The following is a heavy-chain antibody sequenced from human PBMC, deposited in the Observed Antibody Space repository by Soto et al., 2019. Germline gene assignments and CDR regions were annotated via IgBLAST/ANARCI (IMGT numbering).Heavy chain of an antibody. J-gene: IGHJ6*02. V-gene: IGHV1-69*13. D-gene: IGHD3-3*01. CDR1: GGTFSSYA. CDR3: ARVHYDFWSGYYTGNYYYYGMDV. CDR2: IIPIFGTA. Sequence: SVKVSCKASGGTFSSYAISWVRQAPGQGLEWMGGIIPIFGTANYAQKFQGRVTITADESTSTAYMELSSLRSEDTAVYYCARVHYDFWSGYYTGNYYYYGMDVWGQGTTVTVSS.